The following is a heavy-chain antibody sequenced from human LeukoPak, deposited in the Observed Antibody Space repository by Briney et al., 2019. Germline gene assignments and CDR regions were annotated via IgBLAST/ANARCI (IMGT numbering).Heavy chain of an antibody. CDR1: GDSLNSYY. J-gene: IGHJ3*01. Sequence: SETLSLTCTVSGDSLNSYYWPWIRQPPGKRLEWIGYIYYTGTTNYNPSLKSRVTMPVDTSKNQFSLTLTSVTAADTAVYYCATGGSATVWGQGTLVIVSS. D-gene: IGHD1-26*01. V-gene: IGHV4-59*01. CDR3: ATGGSATV. CDR2: IYYTGTT.